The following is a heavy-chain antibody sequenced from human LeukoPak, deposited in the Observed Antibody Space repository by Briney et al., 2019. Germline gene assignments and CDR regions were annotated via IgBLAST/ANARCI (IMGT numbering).Heavy chain of an antibody. D-gene: IGHD3-10*01. J-gene: IGHJ4*02. CDR1: GFTFDDYA. V-gene: IGHV3-9*01. Sequence: HPGRSLRLSCAASGFTFDDYAMHWVRQAPGKGLEWVSGISWNSGSIGYADSVKGRFTISRDNAKNSLYLQMNSLRAEDTAVYYCARDPSRGVWAFVFDYWGQGTLVTVSS. CDR3: ARDPSRGVWAFVFDY. CDR2: ISWNSGSI.